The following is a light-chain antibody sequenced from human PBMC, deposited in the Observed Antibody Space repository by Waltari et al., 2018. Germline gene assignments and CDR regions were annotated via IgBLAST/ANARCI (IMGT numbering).Light chain of an antibody. V-gene: IGKV4-1*01. Sequence: DIVMTQSPDSLPVSLGERATTHCTSRQSVLYSFNNKNYLAWYQQKPGHSPKLLISWASTRESGVPDRFSGSGSGTDFTLTISSLQAEDVAVYYCQQYYTNPITFGPGTKVELK. CDR1: QSVLYSFNNKNY. J-gene: IGKJ3*01. CDR3: QQYYTNPIT. CDR2: WAS.